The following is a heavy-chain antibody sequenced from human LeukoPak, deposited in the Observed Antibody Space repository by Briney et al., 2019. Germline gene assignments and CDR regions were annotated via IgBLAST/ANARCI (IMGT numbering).Heavy chain of an antibody. V-gene: IGHV5-51*01. J-gene: IGHJ4*02. CDR1: GYSFTSYW. D-gene: IGHD1-1*01. CDR2: IYPGDSDT. Sequence: GEPLKISCNGSGYSFTSYWIGCVRQLPGKGLEWMGIIYPGDSDTRYSPSFQGQVTISTDKSISTAYLQWSSRKASDSAMYYCARRYDRFDYWGQGTLVTVSS. CDR3: ARRYDRFDY.